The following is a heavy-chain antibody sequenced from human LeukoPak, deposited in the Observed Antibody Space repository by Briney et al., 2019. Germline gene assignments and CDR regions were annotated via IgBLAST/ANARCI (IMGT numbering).Heavy chain of an antibody. Sequence: ASVKVSCKASGYIFTSYGISWVRQAPGQGLEWMGWISTNKGNTNYAQRLQGRVTMTADTSTTTAYAELRSLRSDGTAIYYCVRDIQWRFDPWGQGTLVTVSS. V-gene: IGHV1-18*01. CDR3: VRDIQWRFDP. D-gene: IGHD2-8*01. CDR1: GYIFTSYG. J-gene: IGHJ5*02. CDR2: ISTNKGNT.